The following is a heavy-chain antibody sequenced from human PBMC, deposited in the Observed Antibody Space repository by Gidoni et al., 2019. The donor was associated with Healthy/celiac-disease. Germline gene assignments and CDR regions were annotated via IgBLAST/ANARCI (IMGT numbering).Heavy chain of an antibody. V-gene: IGHV1-3*01. D-gene: IGHD2-2*01. J-gene: IGHJ4*02. CDR1: GYTFTSYA. Sequence: QVQLVQSGAEVKKPGASVKVSCKASGYTFTSYAMHWVRQAPGQRLEWMGWINAGNGNTKYSQKFQGRVTITRDTSASTAYMELSSLRSEDTAVYYCARTSCSSSTSCTFDYWGQGTLVTVSS. CDR2: INAGNGNT. CDR3: ARTSCSSSTSCTFDY.